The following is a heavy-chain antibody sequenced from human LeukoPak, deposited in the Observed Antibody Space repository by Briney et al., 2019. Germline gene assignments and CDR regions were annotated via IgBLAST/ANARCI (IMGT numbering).Heavy chain of an antibody. J-gene: IGHJ4*02. CDR3: TKDRWVPTTEKPFDH. CDR1: GFTFNTYV. Sequence: QAGGSLRLSCAASGFTFNTYVMHWVRQATGKGLEWVAAISADGIHEYYADSVKGRFTISRDNSKNMFYLQMNSLRAEDTAVYYCTKDRWVPTTEKPFDHWGQGTPVTVSS. V-gene: IGHV3-30*18. D-gene: IGHD1-1*01. CDR2: ISADGIHE.